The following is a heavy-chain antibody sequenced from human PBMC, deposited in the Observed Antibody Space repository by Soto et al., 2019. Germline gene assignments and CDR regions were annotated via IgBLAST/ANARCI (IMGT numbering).Heavy chain of an antibody. CDR3: ARAKGIAPDY. V-gene: IGHV4-31*03. Sequence: QVQLQESGPGLVKPSQTLSLTCTVSGGSISGGGYYWSWIRQHPGKGLEWIGYIYDSGSTYYNPSIKGRVTISVDTSKHQFSLKLSSVTAADTAVYYCARAKGIAPDYWGQGTLVTVSS. CDR1: GGSISGGGYY. D-gene: IGHD6-13*01. J-gene: IGHJ4*02. CDR2: IYDSGST.